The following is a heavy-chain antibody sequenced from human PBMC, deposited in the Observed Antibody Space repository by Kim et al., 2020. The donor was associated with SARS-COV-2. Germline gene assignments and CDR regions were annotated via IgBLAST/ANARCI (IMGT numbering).Heavy chain of an antibody. D-gene: IGHD3-10*01. V-gene: IGHV4-59*13. CDR3: ARGSRSYYQFDP. Sequence: SETLSLTCTVSGGSISSYYWSWIRQPPGKGLEWIGYIYYSGSTNYNPSLKSRVTISVDTSKNQFSLKLSSVTAADTAVYYCARGSRSYYQFDPWGQGTLVTVSS. CDR1: GGSISSYY. CDR2: IYYSGST. J-gene: IGHJ5*02.